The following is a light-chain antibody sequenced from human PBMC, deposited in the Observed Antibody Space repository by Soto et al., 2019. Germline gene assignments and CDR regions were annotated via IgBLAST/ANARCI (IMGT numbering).Light chain of an antibody. Sequence: DIQMTQSPSTLSASVGDRVTITCRASQSISSWLAWYQQKPGKAPKLLIYKASSLESGVPSRFSGSGSGTEFTLTISSLQPDDFATYYCQHSNSYPGTFGQGTKVEIK. CDR1: QSISSW. CDR3: QHSNSYPGT. CDR2: KAS. V-gene: IGKV1-5*03. J-gene: IGKJ1*01.